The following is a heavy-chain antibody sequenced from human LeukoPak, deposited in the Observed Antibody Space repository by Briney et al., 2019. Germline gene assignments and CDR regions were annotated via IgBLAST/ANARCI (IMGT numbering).Heavy chain of an antibody. Sequence: GVSLRLSCAAPGFTFSSYSMHWVRQAPGKGLEWVAFIRYDGSNKYYADSVKGRFTISRDNSKNTLYLQMNSLRAEDTAVYYCAGTRSGFGHWCDPCGQGTLVTVSS. CDR2: IRYDGSNK. CDR3: AGTRSGFGHWCDP. J-gene: IGHJ5*02. D-gene: IGHD2-2*01. CDR1: GFTFSSYS. V-gene: IGHV3-30*02.